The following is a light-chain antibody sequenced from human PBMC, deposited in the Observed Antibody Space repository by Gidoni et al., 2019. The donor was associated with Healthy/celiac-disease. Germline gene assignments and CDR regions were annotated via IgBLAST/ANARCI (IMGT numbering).Light chain of an antibody. CDR3: QQSYSTPPT. V-gene: IGKV1-39*01. CDR1: QSISSY. J-gene: IGKJ4*01. CDR2: AAS. Sequence: GDRVNITCRASQSISSYLHWYQQKPGTAPKLLFYAASSLQSGVPSRFSGSGSGTDFTLTISLLQPENFATYYCQQSYSTPPTFGGGTRVEIK.